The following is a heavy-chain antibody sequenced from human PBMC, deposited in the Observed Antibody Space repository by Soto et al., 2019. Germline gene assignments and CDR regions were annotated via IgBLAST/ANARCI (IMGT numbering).Heavy chain of an antibody. Sequence: GGSLRLSCAASGFTVNSYAMTWVRQAPGKGLEWVSAISGSGGSAYYAHSVQGRFTISRDNSKNTLFLQMSSLRAEDTAVYYCTAPGRDYYAHPALDAFDIWGQGTMVTVSS. V-gene: IGHV3-23*01. D-gene: IGHD3-10*01. CDR2: ISGSGGSA. CDR3: TAPGRDYYAHPALDAFDI. J-gene: IGHJ3*02. CDR1: GFTVNSYA.